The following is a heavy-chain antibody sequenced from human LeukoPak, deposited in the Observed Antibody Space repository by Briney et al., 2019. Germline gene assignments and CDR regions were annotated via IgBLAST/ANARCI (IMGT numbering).Heavy chain of an antibody. CDR2: IYHSGST. CDR1: GYSISSGYY. CDR3: ARDHDILTGYSDY. V-gene: IGHV4-38-2*02. J-gene: IGHJ4*02. D-gene: IGHD3-9*01. Sequence: SETLSLTCAVSGYSISSGYYWGWIRQPPGKGLEWIGSIYHSGSTYYNPSLKSRVTISVDTSKNQFSLKLSSVTAADTAVCYCARDHDILTGYSDYWGQGTLVTVSS.